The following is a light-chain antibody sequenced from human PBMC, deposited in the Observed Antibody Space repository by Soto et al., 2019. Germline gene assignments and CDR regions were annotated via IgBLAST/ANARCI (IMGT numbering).Light chain of an antibody. Sequence: QSVLTQPASVSGSPGQSITISCTGTSSEVVGYNYVSWYQQHPGNAPKFMIYDVSNRPSGVSNLFSGSKSGNTASLTISGLQAEDEADYYCSSYTTSNTRQIVFGTGTKVTVL. CDR2: DVS. J-gene: IGLJ1*01. V-gene: IGLV2-14*01. CDR1: SSEVVGYNY. CDR3: SSYTTSNTRQIV.